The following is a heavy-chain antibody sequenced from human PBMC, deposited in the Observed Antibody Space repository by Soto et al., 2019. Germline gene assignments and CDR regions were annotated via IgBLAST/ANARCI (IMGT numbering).Heavy chain of an antibody. CDR3: ARDRDSSGYPVFFDY. CDR2: IYTSGST. J-gene: IGHJ4*02. V-gene: IGHV4-4*07. CDR1: GGSISSYY. D-gene: IGHD3-22*01. Sequence: QVQLQESGPGLVKPSETLSLTCTVSGGSISSYYWSWIRQPAGKGLEWIGRIYTSGSTNYNPSLKSRVTMSVDTSKNQFSLKLSSVTAADTAVYYCARDRDSSGYPVFFDYWGQGTLVTVSS.